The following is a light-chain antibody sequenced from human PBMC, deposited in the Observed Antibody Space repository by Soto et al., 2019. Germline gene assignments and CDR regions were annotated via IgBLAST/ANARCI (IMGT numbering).Light chain of an antibody. Sequence: EIVMTQFPATLSVAPGEGATLSCRASQSVNCNLSWYQQRPGQAPRLLIYDASTRATGIPTRFSGSGSGPEFTLTIGSLQSEDFAVYYCQEYNNWPPRSFGQGTQVEIK. J-gene: IGKJ1*01. CDR1: QSVNCN. CDR3: QEYNNWPPRS. CDR2: DAS. V-gene: IGKV3-15*01.